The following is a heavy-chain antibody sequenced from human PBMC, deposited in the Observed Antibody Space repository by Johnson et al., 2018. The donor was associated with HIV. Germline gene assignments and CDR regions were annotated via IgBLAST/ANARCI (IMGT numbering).Heavy chain of an antibody. D-gene: IGHD6-19*01. CDR2: IKQDGSEK. V-gene: IGHV3-7*01. CDR1: GFTFSSYW. CDR3: AKDLELSPGTARAVGGSFDI. Sequence: VQLVESGGGVVQPGRSLRLSCAASGFTFSSYWMSWVRQAPGKGLEWVATIKQDGSEKYYVDSVKGRFTISRDNAKNSLYLQMNSLRAGYTAVYYCAKDLELSPGTARAVGGSFDIWGQGTMVTVSS. J-gene: IGHJ3*02.